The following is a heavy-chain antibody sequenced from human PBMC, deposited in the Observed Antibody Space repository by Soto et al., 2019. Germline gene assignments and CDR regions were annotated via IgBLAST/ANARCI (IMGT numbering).Heavy chain of an antibody. Sequence: GWSLRLSCECSVFTFIDYYMRWIRQAPGRGLEWISYSSNSGTFTRYSDSVKGRFSISRDNTKNFLYLQMNSLRAEDTAVYYCARSGDNYNVLDYWGQGTPVTVSS. D-gene: IGHD3-10*02. CDR3: ARSGDNYNVLDY. J-gene: IGHJ4*02. CDR1: VFTFIDYY. V-gene: IGHV3-11*06. CDR2: SSNSGTFT.